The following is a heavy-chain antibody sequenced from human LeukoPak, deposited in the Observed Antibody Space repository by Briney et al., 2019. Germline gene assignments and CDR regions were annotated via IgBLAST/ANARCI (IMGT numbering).Heavy chain of an antibody. Sequence: PGGSLRLSCAASGFTFSSYAMSWVRQAPGKGLEWVSAISGSGGSTYYADSVKGRFTISRDNSKNTLYLQMNSLRAEDTAVYYCAKDPQYYYDSSGYSFDYWGQGTLDTVSS. CDR3: AKDPQYYYDSSGYSFDY. D-gene: IGHD3-22*01. V-gene: IGHV3-23*01. J-gene: IGHJ4*02. CDR2: ISGSGGST. CDR1: GFTFSSYA.